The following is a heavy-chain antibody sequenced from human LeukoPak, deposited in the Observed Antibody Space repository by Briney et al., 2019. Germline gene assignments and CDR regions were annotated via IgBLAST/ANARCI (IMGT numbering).Heavy chain of an antibody. V-gene: IGHV3-30*18. D-gene: IGHD2-2*01. CDR2: ISHDGSNK. J-gene: IGHJ4*02. Sequence: PGRSLRLSCAASGFPFSSYGMHWVREAPGKGLEWVAVISHDGSNKYYADSVKGRFTISRDNSKNTLYLQMNSLRAEDTAVYYCAKDLRGCSSTSCYEGTNWGQGTLVTVSS. CDR1: GFPFSSYG. CDR3: AKDLRGCSSTSCYEGTN.